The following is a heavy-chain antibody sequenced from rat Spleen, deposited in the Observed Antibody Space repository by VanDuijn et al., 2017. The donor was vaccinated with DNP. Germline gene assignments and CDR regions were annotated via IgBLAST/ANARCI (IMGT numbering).Heavy chain of an antibody. CDR1: GFTFSDYY. CDR2: ISYDGGNT. V-gene: IGHV5-20*01. CDR3: ITDGISGF. D-gene: IGHD2-7*01. J-gene: IGHJ2*01. Sequence: EVQLVESGGGLVQPGRSLKLSCAASGFTFSDYYMAWVRQAPAKGLEWVASISYDGGNTYFRDSVKGRFTISRDNAKSSLYLQMDSLRSEDTAIYYCITDGISGFWGQGVMVTVSS.